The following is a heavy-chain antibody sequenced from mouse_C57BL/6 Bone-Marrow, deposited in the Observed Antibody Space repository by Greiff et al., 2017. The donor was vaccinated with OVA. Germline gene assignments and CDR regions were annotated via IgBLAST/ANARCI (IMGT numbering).Heavy chain of an antibody. Sequence: VHVKQSGAELVRPGASVKLSCTASGFNIKDDYMHWVKQRPEQGLEWIGWIDPENGDTEYASKFQGKATITADTSSNTAYLQLSSLTSEDTAVYYCTTGGRYAMDYWGQGTSVTVSS. V-gene: IGHV14-4*01. J-gene: IGHJ4*01. CDR1: GFNIKDDY. CDR3: TTGGRYAMDY. CDR2: IDPENGDT.